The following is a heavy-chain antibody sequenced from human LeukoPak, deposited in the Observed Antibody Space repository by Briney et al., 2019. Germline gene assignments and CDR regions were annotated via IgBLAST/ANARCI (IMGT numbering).Heavy chain of an antibody. CDR3: ASSRLPRGWFDP. J-gene: IGHJ5*02. Sequence: GESLQISCQGSGSIITSYRIGCMRQLPGKGLEWMGIIYPGESDTRYSPSFQGQVTISVDKSISSGYVQWSSLKASDTAMYYCASSRLPRGWFDPWGQGTLVTVSS. CDR2: IYPGESDT. V-gene: IGHV5-51*01. CDR1: GSIITSYR.